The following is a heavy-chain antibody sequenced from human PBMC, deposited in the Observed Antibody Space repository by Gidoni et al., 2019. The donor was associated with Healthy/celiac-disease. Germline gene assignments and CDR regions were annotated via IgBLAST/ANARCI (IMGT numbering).Heavy chain of an antibody. CDR3: ARDMVSYDSSGYSPRGAFDI. CDR1: GFTFSSYW. D-gene: IGHD3-22*01. Sequence: EVQLVESGGGLVQPGGSLRLSCAASGFTFSSYWMSWVRQAPGKGLEWVANIKQDGSEKYYVDSVKGRFTISRDNAKNSLYLQMNSLRAEDTAVYYCARDMVSYDSSGYSPRGAFDIWGQGTMVTVSS. CDR2: IKQDGSEK. V-gene: IGHV3-7*01. J-gene: IGHJ3*02.